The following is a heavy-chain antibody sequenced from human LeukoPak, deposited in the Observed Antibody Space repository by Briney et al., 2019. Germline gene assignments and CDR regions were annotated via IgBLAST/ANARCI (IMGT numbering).Heavy chain of an antibody. V-gene: IGHV3-11*01. D-gene: IGHD3-22*01. CDR3: AGDTYYYDSSGYN. CDR2: ISSSGSTI. J-gene: IGHJ4*02. Sequence: GGSLRLSYAASGFTFSDYYMSWIHQAPGKGLEWVSYISSSGSTIYYADSVKGRFTISRDNAKNSLYLQMNSLRAEDTAVYYCAGDTYYYDSSGYNWGQGTLVTVSS. CDR1: GFTFSDYY.